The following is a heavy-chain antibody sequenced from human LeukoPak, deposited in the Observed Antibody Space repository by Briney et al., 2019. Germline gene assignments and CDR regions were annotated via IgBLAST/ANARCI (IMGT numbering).Heavy chain of an antibody. CDR1: GYTFTSYG. CDR2: ISSYNGNT. J-gene: IGHJ3*02. CDR3: APSVAVDTRDAFDI. D-gene: IGHD6-19*01. V-gene: IGHV1-18*01. Sequence: SVKVSCKAAGYTFTSYGISWVRQAPGQGLEWMGWISSYNGNTNYAQKLQGRVTMSTDTSTGTAYMELRSLRSDDTAVYYCAPSVAVDTRDAFDIWGQGTMVTVSS.